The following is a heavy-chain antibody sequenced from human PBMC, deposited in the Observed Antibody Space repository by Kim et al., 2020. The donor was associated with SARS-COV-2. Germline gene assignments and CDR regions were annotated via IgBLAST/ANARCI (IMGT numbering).Heavy chain of an antibody. J-gene: IGHJ4*02. CDR3: ATGSSGGRPYYFDS. Sequence: GGSLRLSCAVSGFTFSNFAMSWVRQAPGKGLEWVSAISDSAGSTYYIDSVKGRFTISRDNSKNTLYLQMNSLRADDTAVYYCATGSSGGRPYYFDSWGQGTLVTASS. CDR2: ISDSAGST. D-gene: IGHD2-15*01. CDR1: GFTFSNFA. V-gene: IGHV3-23*01.